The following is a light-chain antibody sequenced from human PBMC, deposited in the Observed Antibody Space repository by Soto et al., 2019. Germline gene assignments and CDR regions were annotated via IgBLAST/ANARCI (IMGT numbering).Light chain of an antibody. CDR1: QGISSY. Sequence: AIRMTQSPSSLSASTGDRVTITCRASQGISSYLAWYQQKPGKAPKLLIYAASTLQSGVPSRFSGSGSGTDFTLTISSLQSEDFAVYFCQKYDKWPLTFGGGTKVDI. CDR2: AAS. CDR3: QKYDKWPLT. V-gene: IGKV1-8*01. J-gene: IGKJ4*01.